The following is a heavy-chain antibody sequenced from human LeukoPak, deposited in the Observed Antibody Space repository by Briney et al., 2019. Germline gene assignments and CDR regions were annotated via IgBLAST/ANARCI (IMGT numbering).Heavy chain of an antibody. D-gene: IGHD2-21*01. V-gene: IGHV4-39*01. Sequence: SETLSLTCTVSGGSISSSSYYWGWIRQPPGKGLEWIGSIYYSGSTYYNPSLKSRVTISVDTPKNQFSLKLSSVTAADTAVYYCARRRLANWFDPWGQGTLVTVSS. CDR1: GGSISSSSYY. CDR3: ARRRLANWFDP. J-gene: IGHJ5*02. CDR2: IYYSGST.